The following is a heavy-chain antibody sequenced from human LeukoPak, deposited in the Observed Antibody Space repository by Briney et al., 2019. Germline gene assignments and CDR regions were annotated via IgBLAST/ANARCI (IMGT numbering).Heavy chain of an antibody. CDR3: ARDYGGNSGWFDP. V-gene: IGHV1-8*03. J-gene: IGHJ5*02. CDR2: MNPNSGTT. Sequence: ASVKVSCKASGYTFTSYDINWVRQATGQGPEWMGWMNPNSGTTGYAQKFQDRITITRDTSISTAHMELSSLGSEDTAVYYCARDYGGNSGWFDPWGQGTLVTVSS. CDR1: GYTFTSYD. D-gene: IGHD4-23*01.